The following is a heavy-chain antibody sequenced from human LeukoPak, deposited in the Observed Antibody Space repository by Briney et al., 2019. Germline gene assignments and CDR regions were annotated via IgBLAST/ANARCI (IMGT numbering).Heavy chain of an antibody. Sequence: SETLSLTCTVSGDSISRSTYYWAWIRQPPGKGLEWIGSVYYGRSPYFNPSLESRATISVDTSMNHFSLKMSSVTAADTAVYYCARSSGTGTFSYWGQGTLVTVSS. CDR1: GDSISRSTYY. CDR3: ARSSGTGTFSY. D-gene: IGHD6-25*01. J-gene: IGHJ4*02. CDR2: VYYGRSP. V-gene: IGHV4-39*02.